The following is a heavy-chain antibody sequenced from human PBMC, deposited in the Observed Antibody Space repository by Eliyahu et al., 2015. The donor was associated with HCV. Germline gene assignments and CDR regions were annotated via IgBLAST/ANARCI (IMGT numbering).Heavy chain of an antibody. CDR1: GFTFTNYG. CDR3: AKNGGIFAFSYSYYMDV. D-gene: IGHD3-3*02. CDR2: ISYDGSRK. V-gene: IGHV3-30*18. Sequence: QVQLVESGGGVVQPGRSLRLSCAASGFTFTNYGMYWVRQAPGKGLGWVAVISYDGSRKDYADSVQGRFSISRDNSKNTLYLQMNSLRPEDTAVYYCAKNGGIFAFSYSYYMDVWGKGTTVAVSS. J-gene: IGHJ6*03.